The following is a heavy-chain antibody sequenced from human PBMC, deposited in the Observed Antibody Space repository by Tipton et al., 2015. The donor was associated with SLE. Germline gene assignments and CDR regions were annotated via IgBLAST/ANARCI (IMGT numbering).Heavy chain of an antibody. CDR3: ARDGDYYDSSGYPWSA. V-gene: IGHV3-48*01. CDR2: ISSSSSTI. CDR1: GFTFSSYS. J-gene: IGHJ5*02. D-gene: IGHD3-22*01. Sequence: SLRLSCAASGFTFSSYSMNWVRQAPGKGLEWVSYISSSSSTIYYADSVKGRFTISRDNAKNSLYLQMNSLRAEDTAVYYCARDGDYYDSSGYPWSAWGQGTLVTVSS.